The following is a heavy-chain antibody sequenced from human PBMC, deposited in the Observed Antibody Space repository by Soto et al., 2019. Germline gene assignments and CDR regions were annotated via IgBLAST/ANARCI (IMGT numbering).Heavy chain of an antibody. CDR2: IVVGSGNT. V-gene: IGHV1-58*01. D-gene: IGHD3-3*01. J-gene: IGHJ6*02. Sequence: SVKVSCKASGFTFTSSAVQWVRQARGQRLEWIGWIVVGSGNTNYAQKFQERVTITRDMSTSTAYMELSSLRSEDTAVYYCAAPGGRFLEWFHYHYYGMDVWGQGTTVTSP. CDR1: GFTFTSSA. CDR3: AAPGGRFLEWFHYHYYGMDV.